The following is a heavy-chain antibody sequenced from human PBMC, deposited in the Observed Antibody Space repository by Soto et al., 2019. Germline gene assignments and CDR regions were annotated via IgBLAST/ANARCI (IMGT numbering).Heavy chain of an antibody. V-gene: IGHV3-9*01. J-gene: IGHJ6*02. Sequence: EVQLVESGGGVIPRRRSLRLSCAACGFPFDDCAMHWVRQAPGKGLVWVSGISWNSGSIGYADSVKGRFTISRDNAKNSLYLQMNSLRAEDTALYYCAKDSTLGGWGGMDVWGQGTTVTVSS. CDR3: AKDSTLGGWGGMDV. D-gene: IGHD3-16*01. CDR2: ISWNSGSI. CDR1: GFPFDDCA.